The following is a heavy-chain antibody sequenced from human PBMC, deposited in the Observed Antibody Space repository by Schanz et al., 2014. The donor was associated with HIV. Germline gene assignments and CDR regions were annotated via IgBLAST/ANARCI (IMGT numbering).Heavy chain of an antibody. J-gene: IGHJ6*02. V-gene: IGHV3-33*06. CDR1: GFPFSYYD. Sequence: QVQVVESGGGVVQPGRSLRLSCAVSGFPFSYYDMHWVRQAPGKGLEWVAVIWYDGSNKYYADSVKGRFTISRDNSKNTVDLQMNSLRAEDTAVYYCAKAGGGPSPSYYGMDVWGQGTTVTVSS. D-gene: IGHD3-10*01. CDR3: AKAGGGPSPSYYGMDV. CDR2: IWYDGSNK.